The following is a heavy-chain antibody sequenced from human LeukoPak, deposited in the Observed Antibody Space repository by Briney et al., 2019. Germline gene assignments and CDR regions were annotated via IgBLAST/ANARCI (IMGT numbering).Heavy chain of an antibody. CDR3: ASTVTTPYNWFDP. CDR1: GGSFSGYY. Sequence: SETLSLTCAVYGGSFSGYYWSWIRQPPGKGLEWIGSIYYSGSTYYNPSLKSRVTISVDTSKNQFSLKLSSVTAADTAVYYCASTVTTPYNWFDPWGQGTLVTVSS. D-gene: IGHD4-11*01. J-gene: IGHJ5*02. CDR2: IYYSGST. V-gene: IGHV4-34*01.